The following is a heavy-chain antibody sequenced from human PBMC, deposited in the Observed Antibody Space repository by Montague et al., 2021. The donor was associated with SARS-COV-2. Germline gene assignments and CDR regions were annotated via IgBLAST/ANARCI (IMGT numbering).Heavy chain of an antibody. CDR2: IYYSGST. CDR1: GGSINSFY. V-gene: IGHV4-59*13. J-gene: IGHJ4*02. CDR3: ARGKGTPDC. D-gene: IGHD2-15*01. Sequence: SETLSLTCTVSGGSINSFYWSWIRQPPGKGLEWIGYIYYSGSTNYNPSLKSRVTIPVDTSKNQFSLKLTSVTTADTAVYYCARGKGTPDCWGQGILVTVSS.